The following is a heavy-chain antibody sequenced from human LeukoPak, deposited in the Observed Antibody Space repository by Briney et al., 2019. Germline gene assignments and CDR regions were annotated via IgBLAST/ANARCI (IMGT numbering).Heavy chain of an antibody. CDR3: ARESSSPDCSSTSCYSFDY. Sequence: PSETLSLTCTVSGGSISSGDYYWSWIRQPPGKGLEWIGYIYYSGSTYYNPSLKSRVTISVDTSKNQFSLKLSSVTAADTAVYYCARESSSPDCSSTSCYSFDYWGRGTLVTVSS. J-gene: IGHJ4*02. CDR2: IYYSGST. D-gene: IGHD2-2*01. V-gene: IGHV4-30-4*08. CDR1: GGSISSGDYY.